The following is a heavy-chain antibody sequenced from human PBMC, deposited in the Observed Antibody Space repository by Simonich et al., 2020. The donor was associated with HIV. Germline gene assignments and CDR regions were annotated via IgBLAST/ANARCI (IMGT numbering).Heavy chain of an antibody. J-gene: IGHJ4*02. Sequence: GGGLIQPGRSLRLSCSGSGFIFGNYALSWFRQAPGKGLEWLGFIRRKADGGTTGYAASVEGRFTISRDDSKSIAYLQMNSLKIEDTAVYYCLSHSSGWYERGQGTLVTVSS. CDR2: IRRKADGGTT. V-gene: IGHV3-49*03. D-gene: IGHD6-19*01. CDR1: GFIFGNYA. CDR3: LSHSSGWYE.